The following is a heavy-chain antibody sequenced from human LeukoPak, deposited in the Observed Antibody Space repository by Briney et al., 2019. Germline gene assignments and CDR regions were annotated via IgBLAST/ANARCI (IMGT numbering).Heavy chain of an antibody. CDR3: ARDSYVDFWSGYSTQSNDY. CDR1: GFPFSSYS. D-gene: IGHD3-3*01. V-gene: IGHV3-48*04. Sequence: GGSLRLSCAASGFPFSSYSMNWVRQAPGEGLEWVSYISSSRTTSYADSVKGRFTISRDNAKNSLYLQMNSLGAEDTAVYYCARDSYVDFWSGYSTQSNDYWGQGTLVTVSS. CDR2: ISSSRTT. J-gene: IGHJ4*02.